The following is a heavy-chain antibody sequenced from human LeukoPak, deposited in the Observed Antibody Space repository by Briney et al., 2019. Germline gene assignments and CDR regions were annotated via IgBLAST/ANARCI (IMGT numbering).Heavy chain of an antibody. CDR2: FIPILGTA. CDR1: GVTFNDYA. V-gene: IGHV1-69*13. D-gene: IGHD3-16*01. J-gene: IGHJ3*02. CDR3: ARERGMFGGARDAFDI. Sequence: GASVKVSCKASGVTFNDYALNWVRQAPGQGLEWMGVFIPILGTANYAQKFQGRVTITADESTSTAYMELSSLRSEDTAVYYCARERGMFGGARDAFDIWGQGTMVTVSS.